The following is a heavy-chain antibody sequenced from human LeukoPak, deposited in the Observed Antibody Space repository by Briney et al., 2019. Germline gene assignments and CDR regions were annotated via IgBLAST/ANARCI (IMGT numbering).Heavy chain of an antibody. CDR2: INHSGST. D-gene: IGHD6-13*01. J-gene: IGHJ5*02. CDR3: ARATGGSSWYLRMDWFDP. CDR1: GGSFSGYY. V-gene: IGHV4-34*01. Sequence: SETLSLTCAVYGGSFSGYYWSWIRQPPGKGLEWIGEINHSGSTNYNPSLKSRVTISVDTSKNQFSLKLSSVTAADTAVYYCARATGGSSWYLRMDWFDPWGQGTLVTASS.